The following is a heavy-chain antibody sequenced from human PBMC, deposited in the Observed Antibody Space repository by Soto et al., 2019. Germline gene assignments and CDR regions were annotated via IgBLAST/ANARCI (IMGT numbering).Heavy chain of an antibody. Sequence: SVKVSCKASGYTFTSYAMHWVRQAPGQRLEWMGWINAGNGNTKYSQKFQGRVTITRDTSASTAYMELSSLRSEDTAVYYCARAGGNSGIVIDYWGRGTLVTVSS. J-gene: IGHJ4*02. CDR2: INAGNGNT. CDR3: ARAGGNSGIVIDY. V-gene: IGHV1-3*01. CDR1: GYTFTSYA. D-gene: IGHD2-21*02.